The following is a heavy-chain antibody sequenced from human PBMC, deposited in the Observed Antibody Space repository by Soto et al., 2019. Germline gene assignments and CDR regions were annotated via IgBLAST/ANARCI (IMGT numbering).Heavy chain of an antibody. CDR3: ARGKRDNWNYGARFDY. CDR2: INHSGST. CDR1: GGSFSGYY. V-gene: IGHV4-34*01. D-gene: IGHD1-7*01. Sequence: PSETLSLTCAVYGGSFSGYYWSWSRQPPGKGLEWIGEINHSGSTNYNPSLKSRVTISVDTSKNQFSLKLSSVTAADTAVYYCARGKRDNWNYGARFDYWGQGTLVTVST. J-gene: IGHJ4*02.